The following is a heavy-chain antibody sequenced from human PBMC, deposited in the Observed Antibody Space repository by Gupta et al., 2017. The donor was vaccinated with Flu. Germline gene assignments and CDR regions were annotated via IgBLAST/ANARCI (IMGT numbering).Heavy chain of an antibody. D-gene: IGHD3-22*01. CDR1: GFTFSSYG. Sequence: QVQLVESGGGVVQPGRSLRLSCAASGFTFSSYGMHWVRQAPGKGLDWVARTSHDGSGTYYADSVKGRFTLSRDNSKNTLVLQMNSLRPEDTAVYYCAKGELLPEDYWGQGTLVTVSS. CDR3: AKGELLPEDY. V-gene: IGHV3-30*18. CDR2: TSHDGSGT. J-gene: IGHJ4*02.